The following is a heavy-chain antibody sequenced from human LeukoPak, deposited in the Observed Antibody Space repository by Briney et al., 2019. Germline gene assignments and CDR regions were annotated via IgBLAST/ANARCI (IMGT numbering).Heavy chain of an antibody. V-gene: IGHV3-33*01. CDR3: ARVGYYDSSAAPDY. CDR1: GFTFSSYG. J-gene: IGHJ4*02. Sequence: GGSLRLSCAASGFTFSSYGMHWVRQAPGKGLEWVAVIWYDGSNKYYADSVKGRFTISRDNSKNTLYLQMNSLRAEDTAVYYCARVGYYDSSAAPDYWGQGTLVTVSS. CDR2: IWYDGSNK. D-gene: IGHD3-22*01.